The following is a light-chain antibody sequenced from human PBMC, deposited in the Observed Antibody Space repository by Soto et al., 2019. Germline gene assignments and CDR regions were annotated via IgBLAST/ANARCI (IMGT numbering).Light chain of an antibody. V-gene: IGLV1-40*01. CDR2: GNT. Sequence: QSVLTQPPSVSGAPGHRVTISFTGSSSNIGSGYDVHWYQQLPGTAPKLLISGNTDRPSGVPDRFSVSKSGTSASLAITGLQTEDEADYYYQSYGINLGVVVFGGGTKLTVL. CDR1: SSNIGSGYD. CDR3: QSYGINLGVVV. J-gene: IGLJ2*01.